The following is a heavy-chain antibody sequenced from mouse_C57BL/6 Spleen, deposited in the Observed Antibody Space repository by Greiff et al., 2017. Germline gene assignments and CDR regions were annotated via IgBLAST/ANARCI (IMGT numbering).Heavy chain of an antibody. CDR3: ARWDYGSSYGFAY. D-gene: IGHD1-1*01. Sequence: VQLQQSGPELVKPGASVKMSCKASGYTFTDYDMHWVKQSHGKSLEWIGYINPNNGGTSYNQKFKGKATLTVNTSSSTAYMELRSLTSEDTAVYYCARWDYGSSYGFAYWGQGTLVTVSA. J-gene: IGHJ3*01. CDR2: INPNNGGT. CDR1: GYTFTDYD. V-gene: IGHV1-22*01.